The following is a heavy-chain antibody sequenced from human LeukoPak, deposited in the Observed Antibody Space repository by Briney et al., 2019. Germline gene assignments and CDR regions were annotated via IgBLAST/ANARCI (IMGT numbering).Heavy chain of an antibody. CDR1: GFTFSSYA. CDR3: ARDTESL. D-gene: IGHD4-17*01. J-gene: IGHJ4*02. V-gene: IGHV3-64*01. CDR2: ISSNGGST. Sequence: GGSLRLSCAASGFTFSSYAMHWVRQAPGKGLEYVSAISSNGGSTYYANSVKGRFTISRDNSKNTLYLQMGSLRAEDMAVYYCARDTESLWGQGTLVTVSS.